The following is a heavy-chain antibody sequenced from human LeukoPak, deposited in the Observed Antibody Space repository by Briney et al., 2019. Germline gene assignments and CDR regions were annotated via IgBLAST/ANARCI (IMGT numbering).Heavy chain of an antibody. CDR2: INHSGST. CDR1: GGTFSGYY. J-gene: IGHJ2*01. Sequence: PSETLSLTCAAYGGTFSGYYLSWIRRPPGKGLEWIGEINHSGSTNYNPSLKSRVTISVDTSKNQYSLKLSSVTAAGTAVYYCARGPYMTTVTKYWYFDLWGRGTLVTVSS. D-gene: IGHD4-17*01. CDR3: ARGPYMTTVTKYWYFDL. V-gene: IGHV4-34*01.